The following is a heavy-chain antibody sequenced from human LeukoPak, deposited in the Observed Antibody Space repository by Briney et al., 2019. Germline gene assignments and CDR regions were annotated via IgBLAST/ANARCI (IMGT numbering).Heavy chain of an antibody. V-gene: IGHV3-15*01. Sequence: GGSLRLSCAASGFTFSNAWMSWVRQAPGKGLEWVGRIKSKTDGGTTDYAAPVKGRFTISRDNSKNTLYLQMNSLRAEDTAVYYCAKEGGTLFNFDYWGQGTLVTVSS. D-gene: IGHD2-21*01. CDR1: GFTFSNAW. CDR3: AKEGGTLFNFDY. CDR2: IKSKTDGGTT. J-gene: IGHJ4*02.